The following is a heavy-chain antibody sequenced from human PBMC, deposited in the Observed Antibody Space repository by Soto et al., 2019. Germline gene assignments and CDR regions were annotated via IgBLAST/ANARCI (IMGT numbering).Heavy chain of an antibody. J-gene: IGHJ6*02. Sequence: QVQLVQSGGDVKKPGASMKVSCKASGYTFTDSYIHWVRQAPGQGLEWLGFIIPKNGDSHYAQRFEGRVTMTRDTSINSAYMELSRMTSDDTAVYFCERVPTHMVAGRPLFDGMDVWGQGTTVAVSS. D-gene: IGHD6-19*01. V-gene: IGHV1-2*02. CDR2: IIPKNGDS. CDR1: GYTFTDSY. CDR3: ERVPTHMVAGRPLFDGMDV.